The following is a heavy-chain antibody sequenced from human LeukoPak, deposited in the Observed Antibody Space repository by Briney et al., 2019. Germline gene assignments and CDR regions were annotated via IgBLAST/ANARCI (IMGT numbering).Heavy chain of an antibody. CDR2: IYYSGST. J-gene: IGHJ4*02. Sequence: SETLSLTCTVSGGSISSSSYYWGWIRQPPGKGLEWIGSIYYSGSTYYNPSLKSRVTISVDTSKDQFSLKLSSVTAADTAVYFCARHPFATPFDYWGPGTLVTVSS. V-gene: IGHV4-39*01. CDR3: ARHPFATPFDY. CDR1: GGSISSSSYY. D-gene: IGHD2-15*01.